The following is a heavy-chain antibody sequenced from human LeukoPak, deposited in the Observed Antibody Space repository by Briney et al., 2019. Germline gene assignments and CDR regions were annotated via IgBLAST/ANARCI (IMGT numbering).Heavy chain of an antibody. CDR3: ARVRGVAGTYYYYYMDV. CDR2: MNPNSGNT. V-gene: IGHV1-8*01. CDR1: VYTFTSYD. J-gene: IGHJ6*03. D-gene: IGHD6-19*01. Sequence: ASVTVSCKSSVYTFTSYDINWVRQATGQGLEWMGWMNPNSGNTGYAQKFQGRVTMTRNTAISTAYMELSSLRSEDTAVYYCARVRGVAGTYYYYYMDVWGKGTTVTVSS.